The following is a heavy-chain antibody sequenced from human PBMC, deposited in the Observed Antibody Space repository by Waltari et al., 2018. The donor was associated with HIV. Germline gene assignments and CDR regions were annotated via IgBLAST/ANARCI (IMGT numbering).Heavy chain of an antibody. Sequence: QVQLQQWGAGLLKPSETLSLTCAVYGGSFSGYYWSWIRQPPGKGLEWIGEINHSGSTNYNPSLKSRVTISGDTSKNQFSLKLSSVTAADTAVYYCARGGGLPAVAGYYGMDVWGQGTTVTVSS. CDR3: ARGGGLPAVAGYYGMDV. CDR2: INHSGST. V-gene: IGHV4-34*01. CDR1: GGSFSGYY. D-gene: IGHD6-19*01. J-gene: IGHJ6*02.